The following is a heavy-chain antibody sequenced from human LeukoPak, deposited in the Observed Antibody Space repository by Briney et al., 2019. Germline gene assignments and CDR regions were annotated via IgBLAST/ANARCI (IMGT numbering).Heavy chain of an antibody. V-gene: IGHV4-34*01. CDR1: GGSFSGYY. Sequence: PSETLSLTCAVYGGSFSGYYWSWIRQPPGKGLEWIGEINHSGSTNYNPSLKSRVTTSVDTSKNQFSLKLSSVTAADTAVYYCARVPYYDILTGRGAFDIWGQGTMVTVSS. J-gene: IGHJ3*02. CDR2: INHSGST. CDR3: ARVPYYDILTGRGAFDI. D-gene: IGHD3-9*01.